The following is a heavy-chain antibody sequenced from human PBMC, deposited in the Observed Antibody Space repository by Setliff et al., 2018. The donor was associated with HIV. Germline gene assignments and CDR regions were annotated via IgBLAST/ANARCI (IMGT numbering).Heavy chain of an antibody. V-gene: IGHV4-59*11. J-gene: IGHJ6*02. CDR1: GGSISSHY. CDR2: MYFSGNA. D-gene: IGHD3-10*01. Sequence: NPSETLSLTCSVSGGSISSHYWNWIRQAPGKGLEWIGTMYFSGNARISLFFKSRVTISVDTSKNQLSLNLTSVTAADTAVYYCARVETTVRGATYAMDVWGQGTTVTVSS. CDR3: ARVETTVRGATYAMDV.